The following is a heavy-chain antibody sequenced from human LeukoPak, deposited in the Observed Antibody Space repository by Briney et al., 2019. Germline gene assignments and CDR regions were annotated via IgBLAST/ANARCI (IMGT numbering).Heavy chain of an antibody. CDR1: GFIFSTYW. Sequence: GGSLRLSCAASGFIFSTYWMTWVRQAPGKGLEWVATIKYDGDEKFYVDSVTGRFTISRDNAKNSLYLQMNGLRAEDTAVYYCAGVTTPYYYYGMDVWGQGTTVTVSS. J-gene: IGHJ6*02. D-gene: IGHD2-15*01. V-gene: IGHV3-7*01. CDR2: IKYDGDEK. CDR3: AGVTTPYYYYGMDV.